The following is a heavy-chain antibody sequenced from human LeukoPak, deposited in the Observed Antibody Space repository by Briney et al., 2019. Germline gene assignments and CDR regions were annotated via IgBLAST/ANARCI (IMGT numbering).Heavy chain of an antibody. CDR2: IYHSGST. CDR1: PGSIRNYY. CDR3: ARREVYSSSYYTAFDI. D-gene: IGHD6-13*01. V-gene: IGHV4-59*08. Sequence: ASETLSLTCSVSPGSIRNYYWSWIRQPPGKGLEWIGYIYHSGSTNYNPSLKSRVTISVDTSKNQFSLKLSSVTAADTAIYYCARREVYSSSYYTAFDIWGQGTMVTVSS. J-gene: IGHJ3*02.